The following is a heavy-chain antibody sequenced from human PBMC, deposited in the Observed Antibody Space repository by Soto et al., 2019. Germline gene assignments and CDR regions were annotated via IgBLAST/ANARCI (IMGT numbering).Heavy chain of an antibody. CDR2: IYHSGST. V-gene: IGHV4-30-2*01. J-gene: IGHJ4*02. D-gene: IGHD5-12*01. Sequence: QLQLQESGSGLVKPSQTLSLTCAVSGGSISSGGYSWSWIRQPPGKGLEWIGYIYHSGSTYYNPALRSRVTIAVDRSKDHVSLRLSSVTAAHTAVYSCAAGGGLPRYYWGQGTLVTVSA. CDR3: AAGGGLPRYY. CDR1: GGSISSGGYS.